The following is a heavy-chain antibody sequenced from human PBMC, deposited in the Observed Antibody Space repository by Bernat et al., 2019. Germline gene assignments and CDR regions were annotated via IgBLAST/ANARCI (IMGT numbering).Heavy chain of an antibody. CDR1: GFTFSSYG. CDR2: ISYDGSNK. J-gene: IGHJ4*02. CDR3: AKDEAGYYDSSGYYLPY. Sequence: QVQLVESGGGVVQPGRSLRLSCAASGFTFSSYGMHWVRQAPGKGLEWVAVISYDGSNKYYADSVKGRFTISRDNSKNTLYLQMNSLRAEDTAVYYCAKDEAGYYDSSGYYLPYLGQGTLVTVSS. V-gene: IGHV3-30*18. D-gene: IGHD3-22*01.